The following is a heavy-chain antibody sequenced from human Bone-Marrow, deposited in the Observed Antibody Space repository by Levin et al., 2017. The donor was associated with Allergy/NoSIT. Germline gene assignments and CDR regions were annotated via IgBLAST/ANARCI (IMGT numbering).Heavy chain of an antibody. V-gene: IGHV3-21*01. J-gene: IGHJ6*02. CDR1: GFTFSSYS. CDR3: ARDLCAFARPPPHGDGMVG. Sequence: GGSLRLSCAASGFTFSSYSMNWVRQAPGKGLEWVASISSSSSYIYYADSVKGRFTISRDNAKNSLYLQMNSLRAEDTAVYYCARDLCAFARPPPHGDGMVGWGHGPTVTVSS. CDR2: ISSSSSYI. D-gene: IGHD2/OR15-2a*01.